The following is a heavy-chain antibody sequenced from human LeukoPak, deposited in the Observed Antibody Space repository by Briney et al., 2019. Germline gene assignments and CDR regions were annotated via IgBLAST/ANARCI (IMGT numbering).Heavy chain of an antibody. J-gene: IGHJ4*02. D-gene: IGHD2/OR15-2a*01. V-gene: IGHV3-7*01. CDR3: ARDGGHSTDFDY. CDR1: GFIFSRHW. Sequence: GGSLRLSCEASGFIFSRHWMSLVRQAPGKGPEWVANIKQDGSERYYVGSVKGRFTISRDNAKNLLYLQMNSLSAEDTALYYCARDGGHSTDFDYWGQGTLVTVSS. CDR2: IKQDGSER.